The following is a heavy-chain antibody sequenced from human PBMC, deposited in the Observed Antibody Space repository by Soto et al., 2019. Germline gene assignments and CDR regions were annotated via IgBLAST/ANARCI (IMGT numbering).Heavy chain of an antibody. CDR3: ARVPSP. J-gene: IGHJ5*02. CDR1: GASISSGTFY. CDR2: IYYDGST. V-gene: IGHV4-39*07. Sequence: SETLSLTCTVSGASISSGTFYWGWIRQPPGKGLESIANIYYDGSTYYNPSLKSRVTISVDRSKNQFFLKLSSVTAADTAVYYRARVPSPWGQGTLVTVSS.